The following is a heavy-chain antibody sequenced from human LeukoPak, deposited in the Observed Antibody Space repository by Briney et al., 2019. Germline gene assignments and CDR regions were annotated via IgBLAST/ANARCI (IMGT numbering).Heavy chain of an antibody. J-gene: IGHJ4*02. D-gene: IGHD3-10*01. CDR1: GGTFSSYA. Sequence: ASVKVSCKASGGTFSSYAISWVRQAPGQGLEWMGGIIPIFGTANYAQKSQGRVTITTDESTSTAYMELSSLRSEDTAVYYCAREGVAGLNYFDYWGQGTLVTVSS. CDR3: AREGVAGLNYFDY. CDR2: IIPIFGTA. V-gene: IGHV1-69*05.